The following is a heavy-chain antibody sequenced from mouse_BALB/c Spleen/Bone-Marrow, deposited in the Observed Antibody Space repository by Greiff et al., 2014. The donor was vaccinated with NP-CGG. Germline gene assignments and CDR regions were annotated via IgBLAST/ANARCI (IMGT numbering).Heavy chain of an antibody. CDR1: GYAFSSYW. CDR3: AKWITTVVAPYVMDY. CDR2: IYPGDGDT. D-gene: IGHD1-1*01. Sequence: VQLLQSGAELVRPGSSVKLSCKASGYAFSSYWMNWVKQRPGQGLEWIGQIYPGDGDTNYNGKFKGKATLTADKSSTTAYMQLSKITAEGSAVYSCAKWITTVVAPYVMDYWGQGTPVTVSS. J-gene: IGHJ4*01. V-gene: IGHV1-80*01.